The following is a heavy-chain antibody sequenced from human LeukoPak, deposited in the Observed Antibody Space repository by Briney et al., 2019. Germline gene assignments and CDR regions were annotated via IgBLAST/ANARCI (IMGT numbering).Heavy chain of an antibody. D-gene: IGHD3-10*01. J-gene: IGHJ3*02. CDR2: ISGYNGNT. CDR3: ARQSMVLSRSLDDAFDI. V-gene: IGHV1-18*04. Sequence: ASVKVSCKASGYTFSNYGITWVRQVPGQGLECMGWISGYNGNTNYEQKFHGRVTMTINKSTTTAYMELSSLASDDTGVYYCARQSMVLSRSLDDAFDISGQGTRVIVSS. CDR1: GYTFSNYG.